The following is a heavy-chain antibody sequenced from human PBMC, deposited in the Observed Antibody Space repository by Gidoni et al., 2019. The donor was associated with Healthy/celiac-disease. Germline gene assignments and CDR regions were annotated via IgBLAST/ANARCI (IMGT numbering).Heavy chain of an antibody. CDR2: ISGSGGST. V-gene: IGHV3-23*01. CDR3: AKVRGRRAVAYYYGMDV. J-gene: IGHJ6*02. Sequence: EVQLLESGGGLVQPGGSLRLSCAASGFTFSSYAMSWVRQAPGKGLEWVSAISGSGGSTYYEDSVKGRFTISRDNSKNTLYLQMNSLRAEDTAVYYCAKVRGRRAVAYYYGMDVWGQGTTVTVSS. CDR1: GFTFSSYA. D-gene: IGHD6-19*01.